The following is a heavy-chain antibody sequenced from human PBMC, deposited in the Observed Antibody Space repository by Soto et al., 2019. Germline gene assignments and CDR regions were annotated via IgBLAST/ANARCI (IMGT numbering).Heavy chain of an antibody. CDR3: EKERNNDDSGYDGFDY. Sequence: GGSLRLSCAASGFTFDDYAMHWVRQAPGKGLEWVSGISWNSGSIGYADSVKGRFTISRDNAKNSLYLQMNSLRAEDTALYYCEKERNNDDSGYDGFDYWGQVNLVTVSS. V-gene: IGHV3-9*01. J-gene: IGHJ4*02. CDR2: ISWNSGSI. CDR1: GFTFDDYA. D-gene: IGHD5-12*01.